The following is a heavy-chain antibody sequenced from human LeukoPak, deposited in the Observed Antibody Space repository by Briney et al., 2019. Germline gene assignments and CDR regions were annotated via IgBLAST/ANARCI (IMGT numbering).Heavy chain of an antibody. J-gene: IGHJ4*02. Sequence: GGSLRLSCAASGFTFSSYWMHWGRQAPGKGLVWVSRINSGGSGTSYADSVKGRFTISRDNAKNTLYLQMNSLRAEDTAVYYCARGSSGSNFDYWGQGTLVTVSS. D-gene: IGHD6-19*01. CDR3: ARGSSGSNFDY. CDR1: GFTFSSYW. CDR2: INSGGSGT. V-gene: IGHV3-74*01.